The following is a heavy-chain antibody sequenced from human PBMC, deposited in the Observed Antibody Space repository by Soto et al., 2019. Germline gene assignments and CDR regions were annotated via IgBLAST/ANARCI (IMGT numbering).Heavy chain of an antibody. CDR1: GGSISSGDYY. Sequence: QVQLQESGPGLVKPSQTLSLTCTVSGGSISSGDYYWSWIRQPPGKGLEWIGYIYYSGSTYYNPSLKSRVNITGEPFKKPFSPKLSPVAGGGTAVDYCARAGGELLRVGELIFVYGLDVWGQGTTVTVSS. V-gene: IGHV4-30-4*01. CDR2: IYYSGST. CDR3: ARAGGELLRVGELIFVYGLDV. J-gene: IGHJ6*02. D-gene: IGHD3-10*01.